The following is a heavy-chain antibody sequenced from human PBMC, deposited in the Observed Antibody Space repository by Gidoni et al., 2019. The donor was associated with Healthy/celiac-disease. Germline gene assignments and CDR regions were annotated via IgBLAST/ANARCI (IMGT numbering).Heavy chain of an antibody. CDR1: GFTFSSYG. D-gene: IGHD1-7*01. CDR2: ISYDGSNK. V-gene: IGHV3-30*18. Sequence: QVQLVESGGGVVQPGRSLRLSCAASGFTFSSYGMPWVRQAPVKGLELVAVISYDGSNKYYADSVKGRFTISRDNSKNTLYLQMNSLRAEDTAVYYCAKDWISWNYSDYYYGMDVWGQGTTVTVSS. CDR3: AKDWISWNYSDYYYGMDV. J-gene: IGHJ6*02.